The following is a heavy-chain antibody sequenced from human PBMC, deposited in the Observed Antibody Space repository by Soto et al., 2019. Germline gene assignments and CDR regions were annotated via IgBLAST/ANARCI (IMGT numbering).Heavy chain of an antibody. Sequence: QVQLQESGPGLVKPSQTLSLTCTVSGGSISSGGYYWSWIRQHPGKGLEWVGYIYYSGSTYYNPSLKSRVTISVDTSKNQFSLKLSSVTAADTAVYYCAKSITMVRGTDSYYFDYWGQGTLVTVSS. CDR2: IYYSGST. CDR3: AKSITMVRGTDSYYFDY. CDR1: GGSISSGGYY. D-gene: IGHD3-10*01. V-gene: IGHV4-31*03. J-gene: IGHJ4*02.